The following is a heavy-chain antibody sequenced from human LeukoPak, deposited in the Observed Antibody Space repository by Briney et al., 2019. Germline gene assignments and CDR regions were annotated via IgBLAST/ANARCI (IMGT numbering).Heavy chain of an antibody. Sequence: GGSLRLSRAASGFTFSSYGMHWDRQAPGRGLEWVAFIRYDGSNKYYADSVKGRFTTSRDNSKNTLYLQMNSLRAEDTAVYYCAKDSFLDYWGQGTLVTVSS. CDR1: GFTFSSYG. V-gene: IGHV3-30*02. CDR2: IRYDGSNK. J-gene: IGHJ4*02. CDR3: AKDSFLDY.